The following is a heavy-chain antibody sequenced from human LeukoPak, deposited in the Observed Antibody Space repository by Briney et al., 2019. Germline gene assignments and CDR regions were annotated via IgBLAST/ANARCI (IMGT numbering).Heavy chain of an antibody. J-gene: IGHJ6*03. Sequence: SETLSLTCTVSGGSIRDFYWSWIRQSPQRGLEFIGYIQNSGSTEYNPSLKSRVTISVDTSKNQFSLKLKPVTAADTAVYYCASLAVPFGWYGGSCYWYMDVWGKGTTVTVSS. V-gene: IGHV4-59*01. CDR2: IQNSGST. CDR1: GGSIRDFY. CDR3: ASLAVPFGWYGGSCYWYMDV. D-gene: IGHD6-19*01.